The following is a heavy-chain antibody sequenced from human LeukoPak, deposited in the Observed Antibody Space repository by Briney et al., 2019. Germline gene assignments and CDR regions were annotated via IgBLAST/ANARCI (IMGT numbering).Heavy chain of an antibody. D-gene: IGHD3-3*01. Sequence: RASVKVSCKASGGTFSSYAITWVRQAPGQGLEWMGGIIPIFGTANYAQKFQGRVTITRDTSASTAYMEVSSLRSEDMAVYYCARARYESRIWPKSRYDYYYYMDVWGKGTTVTVSS. J-gene: IGHJ6*03. V-gene: IGHV1-69*05. CDR2: IIPIFGTA. CDR1: GGTFSSYA. CDR3: ARARYESRIWPKSRYDYYYYMDV.